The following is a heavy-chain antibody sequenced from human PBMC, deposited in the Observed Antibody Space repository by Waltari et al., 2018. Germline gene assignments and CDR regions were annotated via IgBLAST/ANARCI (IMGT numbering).Heavy chain of an antibody. Sequence: HVQLQESGPGLVKPSETLSLTCTVSGYSISSGYYWGWIRQPPGKGLEWIGSIYQIGSNNYNPSLKSRVTLSVDTSKNLFSLKLNSVTAADTAVYYCVTSTGTVTSGFYYYYMDVWAKGTTVTVSS. J-gene: IGHJ6*03. V-gene: IGHV4-38-2*02. CDR3: VTSTGTVTSGFYYYYMDV. CDR2: IYQIGSN. D-gene: IGHD4-17*01. CDR1: GYSISSGYY.